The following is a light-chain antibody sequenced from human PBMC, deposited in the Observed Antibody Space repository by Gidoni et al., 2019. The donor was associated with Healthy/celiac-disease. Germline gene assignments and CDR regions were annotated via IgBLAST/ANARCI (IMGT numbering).Light chain of an antibody. Sequence: DIVMTQSPHSLAVSLGERATINCKSSQSVLYSSNIKNFLAWYQQKPGQPPKLLIYWASTRESGVPDRFSGSGSGTDFTLTISSLQAEDVAVYYCQQYYTTPWTFGQGTKVEIK. CDR2: WAS. J-gene: IGKJ1*01. V-gene: IGKV4-1*01. CDR1: QSVLYSSNIKNF. CDR3: QQYYTTPWT.